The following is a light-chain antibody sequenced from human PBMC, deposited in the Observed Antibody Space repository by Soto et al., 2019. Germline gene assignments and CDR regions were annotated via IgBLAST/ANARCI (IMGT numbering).Light chain of an antibody. CDR1: ESISNW. V-gene: IGKV1-5*03. CDR2: RAS. Sequence: DIQMTQSPSTLSASVGDRVTITCRASESISNWLAWYQQKPGTAPKVLIYRASNLERGVPSRFSGSGSGTEFTLSISSLQPDDFATYYCQQYNSYSPRFGQGTKVDIK. CDR3: QQYNSYSPR. J-gene: IGKJ1*01.